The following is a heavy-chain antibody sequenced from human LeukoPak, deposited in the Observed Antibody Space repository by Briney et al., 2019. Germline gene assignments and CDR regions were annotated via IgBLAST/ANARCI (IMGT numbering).Heavy chain of an antibody. V-gene: IGHV3-7*01. J-gene: IGHJ4*02. D-gene: IGHD4-23*01. CDR2: IKQDGSEK. CDR3: AGEDSTTTTVVTYFDY. Sequence: GGSLRLSCAASGFTFSSYWMSWVRQAPGKGLVWVANIKQDGSEKYYVDSVKGRFTISRDNAKNSLYLQMNSLRAEDTAVYYCAGEDSTTTTVVTYFDYWGQGTLVTVSS. CDR1: GFTFSSYW.